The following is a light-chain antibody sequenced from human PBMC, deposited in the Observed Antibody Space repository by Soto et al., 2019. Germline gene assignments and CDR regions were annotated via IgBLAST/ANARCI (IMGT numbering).Light chain of an antibody. V-gene: IGKV1-5*01. CDR2: DAS. Sequence: DVQMTQSPSTLSDSVGDRVTITCRASQSISNWLAWYQQKPGKAPKLLIYDASSLESGVPSRFSGGGFGTEFTLTISSLQPDDFGTYYCQQYNSYSTFGQGSKVDIK. J-gene: IGKJ1*01. CDR1: QSISNW. CDR3: QQYNSYST.